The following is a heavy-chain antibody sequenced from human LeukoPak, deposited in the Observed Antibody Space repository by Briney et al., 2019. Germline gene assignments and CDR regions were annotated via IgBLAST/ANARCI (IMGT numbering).Heavy chain of an antibody. V-gene: IGHV4-59*01. J-gene: IGHJ4*02. CDR1: GGSISDYY. Sequence: SETLSLTCTVSGGSISDYYWTWIRQPPGKGLEWIAYIHSSGSTNYNPSLKSRVIISVDTSRSQLSLKLSSVTAADTAVYYCARIEGDNSLDYWGQGTLVTVSS. CDR2: IHSSGST. CDR3: ARIEGDNSLDY. D-gene: IGHD3-16*01.